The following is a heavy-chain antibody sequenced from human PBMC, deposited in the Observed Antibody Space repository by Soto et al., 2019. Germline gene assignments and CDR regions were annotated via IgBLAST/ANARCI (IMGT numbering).Heavy chain of an antibody. Sequence: GASVKVSCKVSGYTLTELSMHWVRQAPGKGLEWVGGFDPEDGETIYAQKFQGRVTMTEDTSTDTAYMELSSLRSEDTAVYYCATGSPPDIVVVVCAFDIWGQGTMVTVSS. J-gene: IGHJ3*02. CDR1: GYTLTELS. CDR2: FDPEDGET. CDR3: ATGSPPDIVVVVCAFDI. D-gene: IGHD2-15*01. V-gene: IGHV1-24*01.